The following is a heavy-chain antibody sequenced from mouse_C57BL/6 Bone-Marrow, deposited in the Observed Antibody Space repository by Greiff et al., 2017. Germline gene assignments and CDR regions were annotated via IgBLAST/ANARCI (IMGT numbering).Heavy chain of an antibody. V-gene: IGHV1-81*01. CDR1: GYTFTSYG. Sequence: QVQLQQSGAELARPGASVKLSCKASGYTFTSYGISWVKQRTGQGLEWIGEIYPRSGNTYYNAKFKGKATLTADKSSSTAYMELRSLTSEDSAVYFCARGGLYGYDGPCWYFDVWGTGTTVSVSS. CDR2: IYPRSGNT. D-gene: IGHD2-2*01. CDR3: ARGGLYGYDGPCWYFDV. J-gene: IGHJ1*03.